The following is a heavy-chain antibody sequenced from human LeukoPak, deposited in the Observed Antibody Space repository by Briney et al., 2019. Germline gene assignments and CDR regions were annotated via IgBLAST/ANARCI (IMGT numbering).Heavy chain of an antibody. Sequence: SSETLSLTCTVSSGSISSSNYYWSWIRQPAGGGLEWIGRISTIGITNYNPSLISRVTISIDTSKNQFSLKLSSVTAADTAVYYCARGGIAARLDYYYMDVWGKGTTVTVSS. CDR3: ARGGIAARLDYYYMDV. V-gene: IGHV4-61*02. CDR1: SGSISSSNYY. CDR2: ISTIGIT. D-gene: IGHD6-6*01. J-gene: IGHJ6*03.